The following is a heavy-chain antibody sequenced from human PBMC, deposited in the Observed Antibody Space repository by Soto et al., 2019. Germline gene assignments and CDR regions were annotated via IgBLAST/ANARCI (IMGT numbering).Heavy chain of an antibody. CDR3: AVLIEFRSSSFFHY. Sequence: GSGPTLVNPTHTLTLTCTFSGFSLSTSGVGVGWIRQPPGKALEWLALIYWDDDNRYSPSLQSRLTITKDTSKNQVVLTMTNMDPVDTATYYCAVLIEFRSSSFFHYWGQGTLVTVSS. D-gene: IGHD6-6*01. J-gene: IGHJ4*02. V-gene: IGHV2-5*02. CDR2: IYWDDDN. CDR1: GFSLSTSGVG.